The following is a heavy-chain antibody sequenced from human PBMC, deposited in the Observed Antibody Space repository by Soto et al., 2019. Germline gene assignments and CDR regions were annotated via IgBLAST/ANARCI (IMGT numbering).Heavy chain of an antibody. CDR2: IYYSGST. V-gene: IGHV4-59*08. J-gene: IGHJ5*02. Sequence: SETLSLTCTVSGGSISSYYWSWIRQPPGKGLEWIGYIYYSGSTNYNPSLKSRVTISVDTSKNQFSLKLSSVTAADTAVYYCARLIRDHAGWFDPWGQGTLVTVSS. CDR3: ARLIRDHAGWFDP. CDR1: GGSISSYY. D-gene: IGHD3-10*01.